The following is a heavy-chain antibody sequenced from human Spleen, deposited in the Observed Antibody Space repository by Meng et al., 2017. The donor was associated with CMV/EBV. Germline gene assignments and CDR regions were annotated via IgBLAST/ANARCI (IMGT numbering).Heavy chain of an antibody. CDR3: ARSLVRPYYDFWSGPLVWYYGMDV. Sequence: GESLKISCAASGFTFSDYGMNWVRQAPGKGLEWVSSISSSGRTIYYADSVKGRFTISRDNAKNSLFLQMSSLRAEDTAVYYCARSLVRPYYDFWSGPLVWYYGMDVWGQGTTVTVSS. CDR2: ISSSGRTI. V-gene: IGHV3-48*03. CDR1: GFTFSDYG. J-gene: IGHJ6*02. D-gene: IGHD3-3*01.